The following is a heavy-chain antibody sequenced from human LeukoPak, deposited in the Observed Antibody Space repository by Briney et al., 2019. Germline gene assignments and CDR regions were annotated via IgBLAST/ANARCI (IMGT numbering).Heavy chain of an antibody. V-gene: IGHV4-59*01. CDR3: ARDVDGYSSSWDY. CDR2: IYYSGST. CDR1: GGSISSYY. J-gene: IGHJ4*02. D-gene: IGHD6-13*01. Sequence: IPSETLSLTCTVSGGSISSYYWSWIRQPPGKGLEWIGYIYYSGSTNYNPSLKSRVTISVDTSKSQFSLKLSSVTAADTAVYYCARDVDGYSSSWDYWGQGTLVTVSS.